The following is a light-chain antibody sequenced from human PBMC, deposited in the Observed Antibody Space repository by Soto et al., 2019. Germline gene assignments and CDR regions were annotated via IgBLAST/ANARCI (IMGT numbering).Light chain of an antibody. CDR2: EVS. CDR3: SSYAGRDNYVV. CDR1: SSDVGIYNY. Sequence: QSALTQPPSASGSPGQSVTISCTGTSSDVGIYNYVSWYQQHPGKAPKLMLYEVSQRPSGVPDRFSGTKSGNTASLTVSGLQAEDEADYYCSSYAGRDNYVVFGGGTQLTVL. J-gene: IGLJ2*01. V-gene: IGLV2-8*01.